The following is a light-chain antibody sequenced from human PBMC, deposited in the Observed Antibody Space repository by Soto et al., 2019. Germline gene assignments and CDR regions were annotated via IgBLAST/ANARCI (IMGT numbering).Light chain of an antibody. V-gene: IGKV1-8*01. CDR3: QQYNHYSGLT. Sequence: AIRMTQSPSSFSASTGDRVTITCRASQGISSYLAWYQQKPGKAPKLLIYAASTLQSGVPSRFSGSGSGTEFTLTISSLQPDDFATYYCQQYNHYSGLTFGGGTKVDIK. CDR2: AAS. CDR1: QGISSY. J-gene: IGKJ4*01.